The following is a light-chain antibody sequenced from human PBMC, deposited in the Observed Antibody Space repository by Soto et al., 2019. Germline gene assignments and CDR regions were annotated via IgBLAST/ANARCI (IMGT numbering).Light chain of an antibody. CDR3: CSYAVTYYV. CDR2: AVS. J-gene: IGLJ1*01. CDR1: SSDVGGYNY. Sequence: QSALTQPHSVSGSPGQSVTISCTGTSSDVGGYNYVSWYQQHPGKAPKLMIYAVSKRPSGVPDRFSGSKSGNTASLTISGLQAEDEADYYCCSYAVTYYVFGTGTKLTVL. V-gene: IGLV2-11*01.